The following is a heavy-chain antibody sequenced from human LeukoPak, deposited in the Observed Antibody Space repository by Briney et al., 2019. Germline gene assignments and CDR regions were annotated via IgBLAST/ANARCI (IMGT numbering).Heavy chain of an antibody. D-gene: IGHD4-17*01. CDR1: GYAFTSYG. CDR3: ARDNDYGDSILTFDY. Sequence: GASVKVSCKASGYAFTSYGISWVRQAPGQGLEWMGWISAYNGNTNYAQKLQGRVTMTTDTSTSTAYMELRSLRSDDTAVYYRARDNDYGDSILTFDYWGQGTPVTVSS. V-gene: IGHV1-18*01. J-gene: IGHJ4*02. CDR2: ISAYNGNT.